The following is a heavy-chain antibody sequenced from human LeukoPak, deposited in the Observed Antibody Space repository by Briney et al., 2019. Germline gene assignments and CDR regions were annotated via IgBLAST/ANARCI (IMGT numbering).Heavy chain of an antibody. Sequence: GRSLRLSCAASGFTFSSYGMHWVRQAPGKGLEWVAVISYDGSNKYYADSVKGRFTISRDNSKNTLYLQMNNLRAEDTAVFYCAKDHYDDSISYYFDYWGQGTLVTVSS. CDR1: GFTFSSYG. J-gene: IGHJ4*02. D-gene: IGHD3-22*01. V-gene: IGHV3-30*18. CDR3: AKDHYDDSISYYFDY. CDR2: ISYDGSNK.